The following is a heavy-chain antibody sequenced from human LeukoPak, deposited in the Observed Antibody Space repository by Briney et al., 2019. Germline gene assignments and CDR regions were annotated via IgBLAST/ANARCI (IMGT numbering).Heavy chain of an antibody. Sequence: SETLSLTCTVSGGSISSYYWSWIRQPPGKGLEWIGYIYYSGSTNYNPSLKSRVTISVDTSKNQFSLKLSSVTAADTAVYYCARDSGYSGGNFDYWGQGTLVTVSS. CDR1: GGSISSYY. CDR3: ARDSGYSGGNFDY. CDR2: IYYSGST. J-gene: IGHJ4*02. V-gene: IGHV4-59*01. D-gene: IGHD5-12*01.